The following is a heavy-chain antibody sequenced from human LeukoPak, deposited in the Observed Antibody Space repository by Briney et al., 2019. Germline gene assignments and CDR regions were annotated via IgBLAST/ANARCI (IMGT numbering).Heavy chain of an antibody. CDR2: INPNSGGT. Sequence: VASVKVSCKASGYTFTGYYMHWVRQAPGQGLEWMGWINPNSGGTNYAQKFQGRVTMTRDTSISTAYMELSRLRSDDTAVYYRAREMGGSGWYHTFDYWGQGTLVTVSS. CDR1: GYTFTGYY. D-gene: IGHD6-19*01. CDR3: AREMGGSGWYHTFDY. J-gene: IGHJ4*02. V-gene: IGHV1-2*02.